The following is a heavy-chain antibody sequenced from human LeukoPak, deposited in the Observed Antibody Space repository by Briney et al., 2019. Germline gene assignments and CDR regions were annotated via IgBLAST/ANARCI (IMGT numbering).Heavy chain of an antibody. V-gene: IGHV1-2*02. J-gene: IGHJ3*02. D-gene: IGHD2-2*01. Sequence: ASVKVSCKASGYTFTGYYMHWVRQAPGQGLEWMGWINPNSGGTNYAQKFRGRVTMTRDTSISTAYMELSRLRSDETAVYYCARTQLLLTLAFDIWRQGTMVTVS. CDR3: ARTQLLLTLAFDI. CDR2: INPNSGGT. CDR1: GYTFTGYY.